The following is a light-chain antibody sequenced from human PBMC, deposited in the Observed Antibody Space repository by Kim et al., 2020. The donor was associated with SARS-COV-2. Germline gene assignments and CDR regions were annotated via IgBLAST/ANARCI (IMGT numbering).Light chain of an antibody. J-gene: IGKJ1*01. CDR2: DAS. Sequence: DIQMTQSPSTLSASVGDRVTITCRASQSISSWLAWYQQKPGKAPRLLIYDASSLESGVPSRFSGSGSGTEFTLTISSLQPDDFPTYYCQQYNSYSGRTFGQGTKVDIK. V-gene: IGKV1-5*01. CDR3: QQYNSYSGRT. CDR1: QSISSW.